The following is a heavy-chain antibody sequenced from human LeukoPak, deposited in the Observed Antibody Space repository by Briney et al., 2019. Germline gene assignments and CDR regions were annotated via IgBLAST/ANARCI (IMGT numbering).Heavy chain of an antibody. CDR1: GGSFSGYY. D-gene: IGHD3-9*01. J-gene: IGHJ5*02. Sequence: PSETLSLTCAVYGGSFSGYYWSWIRQPPGKGLEWIGEINHSGSTNYNPSLKSRVTMSVDTSKNQFSLKLSSVTAADTAVYYCARESAHYYDILTGYYWGGMENWFDPWGQGTLVTVSS. CDR2: INHSGST. CDR3: ARESAHYYDILTGYYWGGMENWFDP. V-gene: IGHV4-34*01.